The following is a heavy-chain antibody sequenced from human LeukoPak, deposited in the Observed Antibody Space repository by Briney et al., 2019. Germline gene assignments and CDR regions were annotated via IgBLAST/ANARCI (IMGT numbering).Heavy chain of an antibody. CDR1: GGSISSYY. CDR2: IYYSGST. D-gene: IGHD5-18*01. J-gene: IGHJ5*02. Sequence: KPSETLSLTCTVSGGSISSYYWSWIRQPPGKGLEWIGYIYYSGSTNYNPSLKSRVTISVDTSKNQFSLKLSSVTAADTAVYYCASHPRGYTYGPFDPWGQGTLVTVSS. V-gene: IGHV4-59*01. CDR3: ASHPRGYTYGPFDP.